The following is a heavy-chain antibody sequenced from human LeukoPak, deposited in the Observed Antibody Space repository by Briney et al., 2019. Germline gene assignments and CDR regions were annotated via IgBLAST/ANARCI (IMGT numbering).Heavy chain of an antibody. V-gene: IGHV1-2*02. J-gene: IGHJ4*02. CDR2: INPNSGGT. Sequence: ASVKVSCKASGYTFTGYYMHWVRQAPGQGLEWMGWINPNSGGTNYAQKFQGRVTMTRDTSISTAYMELSRLRSDDTAVYYCARTRTTVAPSDYWGQGTLVTVSS. CDR1: GYTFTGYY. D-gene: IGHD4-23*01. CDR3: ARTRTTVAPSDY.